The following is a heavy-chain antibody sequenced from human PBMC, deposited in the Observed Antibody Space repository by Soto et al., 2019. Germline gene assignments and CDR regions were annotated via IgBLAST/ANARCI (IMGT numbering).Heavy chain of an antibody. Sequence: QVQLVQSGAEVKKPGSSVKVSCKTSGGTFSSHALTWLRQAPGQGLEWMGGIIPMFGTTYTSQKFQGRVAISADETTSTLELSSLRSKDTAVYFCARCDVCYPGGDDAFDLWGQGTTVIVSS. V-gene: IGHV1-69*01. CDR3: ARCDVCYPGGDDAFDL. CDR2: IIPMFGTT. CDR1: GGTFSSHA. D-gene: IGHD2-21*02. J-gene: IGHJ3*01.